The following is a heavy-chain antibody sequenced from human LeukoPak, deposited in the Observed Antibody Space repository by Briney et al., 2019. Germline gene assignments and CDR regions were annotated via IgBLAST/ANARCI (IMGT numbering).Heavy chain of an antibody. D-gene: IGHD6-13*01. Sequence: SETLSLTCAVSGGSISSGGYSWSWIRQPPGKGLECIGYIYYSGSTYYNPSLKSRVTISVDTSKNQFSLNLRSVTAADTAVYYCARDSSTWWFDYWGQGTLVTVSS. CDR3: ARDSSTWWFDY. CDR2: IYYSGST. CDR1: GGSISSGGYS. J-gene: IGHJ4*02. V-gene: IGHV4-31*11.